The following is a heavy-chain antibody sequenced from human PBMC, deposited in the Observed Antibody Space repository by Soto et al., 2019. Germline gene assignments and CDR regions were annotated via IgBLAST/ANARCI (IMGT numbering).Heavy chain of an antibody. Sequence: SVQVSCKASGGTFSSYAISWVRQAPGQGLEWMGGIIPIFGTANYAQKFQGRVTITADKSTSTAYMELSSLRSEDTAVYYCARNSPIVGVTAKPYYYYGMYGWGQGNTVTVSS. CDR2: IIPIFGTA. V-gene: IGHV1-69*06. D-gene: IGHD2-21*02. CDR1: GGTFSSYA. J-gene: IGHJ6*02. CDR3: ARNSPIVGVTAKPYYYYGMYG.